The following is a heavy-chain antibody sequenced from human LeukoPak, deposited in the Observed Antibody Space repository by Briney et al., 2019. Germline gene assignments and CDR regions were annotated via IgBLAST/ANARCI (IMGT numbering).Heavy chain of an antibody. V-gene: IGHV4-4*07. Sequence: SETLSLTCTVSGGSISSHYWNWIRQPAGKGLEWIGRIQTSESTNYNPSLKSRITMSVDRSKNQFSLKLSSVTAADTAVYYCARDLGSGWYYDWGQGTLVTVSS. CDR2: IQTSEST. D-gene: IGHD6-19*01. CDR1: GGSISSHY. J-gene: IGHJ4*02. CDR3: ARDLGSGWYYD.